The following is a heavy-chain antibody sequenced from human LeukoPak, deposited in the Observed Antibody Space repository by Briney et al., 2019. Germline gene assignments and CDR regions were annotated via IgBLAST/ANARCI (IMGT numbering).Heavy chain of an antibody. Sequence: SETLSLTCTVSGGSISSYYWSWIRQPPGKGLEWIGEINHSGSTNYNPSLKSRVTISVDTSKNQFSLKLSSVTAADTAVYYCARRYYYGSGSYHFGYWGQGTLVTVSS. CDR3: ARRYYYGSGSYHFGY. D-gene: IGHD3-10*01. CDR2: INHSGST. V-gene: IGHV4-34*01. CDR1: GGSISSYY. J-gene: IGHJ4*02.